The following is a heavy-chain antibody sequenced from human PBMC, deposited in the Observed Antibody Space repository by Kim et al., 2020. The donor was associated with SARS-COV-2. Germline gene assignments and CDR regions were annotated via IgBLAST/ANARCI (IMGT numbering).Heavy chain of an antibody. D-gene: IGHD3-10*01. CDR2: IYNSGST. CDR3: ARHTRGVAGAFDY. V-gene: IGHV4-59*01. CDR1: GGSISSYY. Sequence: SETLSLTCTVSGGSISSYYWSWIRQPPGKGLEWIGYIYNSGSTNYNPSLKSRVTISVDTSKNQFPLKLSSVTGADTAVYYCARHTRGVAGAFDYWGQGALGPVSP. J-gene: IGHJ4*02.